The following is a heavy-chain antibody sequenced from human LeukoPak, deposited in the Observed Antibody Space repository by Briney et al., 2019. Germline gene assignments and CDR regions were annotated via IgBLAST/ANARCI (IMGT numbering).Heavy chain of an antibody. J-gene: IGHJ4*02. CDR3: ARSHILWPPDY. CDR1: GYTFNSYA. D-gene: IGHD3-10*01. Sequence: ASVKVSCKASGYTFNSYAMHWVRQAPGQRLEWMGWINAGNGNTKYSQKFQGRVTITRDTSASTAYMELSSLRSEDTAVYYCARSHILWPPDYWGQGTLVTVSS. CDR2: INAGNGNT. V-gene: IGHV1-3*01.